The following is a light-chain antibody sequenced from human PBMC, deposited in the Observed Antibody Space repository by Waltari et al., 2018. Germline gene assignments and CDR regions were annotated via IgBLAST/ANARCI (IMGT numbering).Light chain of an antibody. CDR3: MQGVRPWT. V-gene: IGKV2-30*01. J-gene: IGKJ1*01. Sequence: TQPRSVSGSPGQSVTIPCTSSQTLLNTDGNVYLNWFHQRPGQSPRRLIYQVSKRDSGVPDRFRGSGSHTDFTLTITRVEAEDVGVYFCMQGVRPWTFGQGTRVEIK. CDR1: QTLLNTDGNVY. CDR2: QVS.